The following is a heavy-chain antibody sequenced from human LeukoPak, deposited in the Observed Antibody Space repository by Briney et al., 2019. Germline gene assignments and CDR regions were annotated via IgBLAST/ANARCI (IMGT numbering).Heavy chain of an antibody. CDR3: AKYVFSYGSGSYLAH. CDR2: ISGSGKNT. V-gene: IGHV3-23*01. J-gene: IGHJ4*02. Sequence: GGSLRLSCAASGFTFSNYGISWVRQAPGKGLEWLSGISGSGKNTYYADSVKGRFIISRDNPKNTVYLQINSLGAEDTAVYYCAKYVFSYGSGSYLAHWGQGTQVTVSS. CDR1: GFTFSNYG. D-gene: IGHD3-10*01.